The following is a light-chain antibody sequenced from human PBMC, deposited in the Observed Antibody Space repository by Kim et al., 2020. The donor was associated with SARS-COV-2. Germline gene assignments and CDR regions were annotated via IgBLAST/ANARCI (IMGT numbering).Light chain of an antibody. J-gene: IGKJ2*01. Sequence: SWSPGERATLSCRASQSVSSDLAWYQQKPGQAPRLLIYGASTRATGIPARFSGSGSGTVFALTISSLQSEDFAVYYCQQYNNWPYTFGQGTKLEI. CDR3: QQYNNWPYT. CDR2: GAS. CDR1: QSVSSD. V-gene: IGKV3-15*01.